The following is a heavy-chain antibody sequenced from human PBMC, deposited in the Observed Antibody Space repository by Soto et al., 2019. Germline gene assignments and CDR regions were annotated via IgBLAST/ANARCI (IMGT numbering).Heavy chain of an antibody. J-gene: IGHJ6*02. V-gene: IGHV3-30*18. CDR1: GFTFTTYV. CDR2: ISYDGSYK. CDR3: AKGQHCSTTSCYFYYYGMDV. Sequence: PGGSLRLSCAASGFTFTTYVMHWVRQAPGKGLEWVAVISYDGSYKYYGDSVKGRFTISRDNSKNTLYLQMNSLRPEDTAVYYCAKGQHCSTTSCYFYYYGMDVWGQGTTVTVSS. D-gene: IGHD2-2*01.